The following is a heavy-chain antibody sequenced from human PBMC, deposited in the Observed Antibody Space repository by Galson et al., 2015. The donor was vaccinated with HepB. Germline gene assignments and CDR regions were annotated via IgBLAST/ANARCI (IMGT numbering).Heavy chain of an antibody. Sequence: ETLSLTCTVSGGSISSNNYYWGWIRQPPGKGLEWIGNIFYSGSIYYNASLKSRVTISVDTSKNQFSLSLSSVTAADTAVYFCARESFTMIARRNGAFDIWGQGTMVIVSS. V-gene: IGHV4-39*02. J-gene: IGHJ3*02. CDR1: GGSISSNNYY. CDR2: IFYSGSI. CDR3: ARESFTMIARRNGAFDI. D-gene: IGHD3-22*01.